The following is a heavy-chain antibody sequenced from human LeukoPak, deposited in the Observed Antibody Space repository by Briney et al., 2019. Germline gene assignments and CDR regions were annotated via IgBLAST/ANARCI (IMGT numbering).Heavy chain of an antibody. J-gene: IGHJ5*02. Sequence: GGSLRLSCAASGFTFSHYEMNWVRQAPGKGLEWVSYISSSGSSIYYADSVKGRFTISRDNAENSLYLQMNSLRAEDTAVYYCAGEIKVADGTWWFDPWGQGTLVTVSS. CDR3: AGEIKVADGTWWFDP. CDR2: ISSSGSSI. D-gene: IGHD6-13*01. V-gene: IGHV3-48*03. CDR1: GFTFSHYE.